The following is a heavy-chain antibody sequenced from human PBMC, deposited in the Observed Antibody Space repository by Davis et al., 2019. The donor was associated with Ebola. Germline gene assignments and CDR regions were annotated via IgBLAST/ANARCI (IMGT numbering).Heavy chain of an antibody. CDR2: INPNSGGS. J-gene: IGHJ6*03. CDR1: GYTFTSYG. Sequence: ASVKVSCKASGYTFTSYGISWVRQAPGQGLEWLGWINPNSGGSDYAQKFQGRVTMTRDTSINTAYMELSRLRSDDTAVYYCARDLEDRDGDSWSYYYYYMDVWGKGTTVTVSS. V-gene: IGHV1-2*02. CDR3: ARDLEDRDGDSWSYYYYYMDV. D-gene: IGHD6-13*01.